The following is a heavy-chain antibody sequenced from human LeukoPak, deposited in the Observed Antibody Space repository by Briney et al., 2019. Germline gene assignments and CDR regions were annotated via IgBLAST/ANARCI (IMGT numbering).Heavy chain of an antibody. CDR3: ARDRGGSYLQGYFLH. Sequence: GGSLRPSCAASGFTFSSYGMSWVRQAPGKGLELVSVLYPGGSTYIADSVKGRFSISRDNSNNTLNLQMNSLRVEDTAVYYCARDRGGSYLQGYFLHWGQGSLVIVSS. CDR1: GFTFSSYG. CDR2: LYPGGST. V-gene: IGHV3-66*01. J-gene: IGHJ1*01. D-gene: IGHD1-26*01.